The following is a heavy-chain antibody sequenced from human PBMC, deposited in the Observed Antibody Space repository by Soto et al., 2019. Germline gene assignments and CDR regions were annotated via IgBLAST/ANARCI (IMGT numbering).Heavy chain of an antibody. J-gene: IGHJ6*02. D-gene: IGHD2-15*01. CDR1: GFTFSSYV. CDR3: ARAGCDGGSCYTLVGLRYGMDV. V-gene: IGHV3-30-3*01. Sequence: QVQLVESGGGVVQPGRSLRLSCAASGFTFSSYVMYWVRQAPGKGLEWVAVISYDGNNKYYADSVKGRFTISRDNSKNPLYLQMNRLRAEDTAVYYCARAGCDGGSCYTLVGLRYGMDVWGQGTTVTVSS. CDR2: ISYDGNNK.